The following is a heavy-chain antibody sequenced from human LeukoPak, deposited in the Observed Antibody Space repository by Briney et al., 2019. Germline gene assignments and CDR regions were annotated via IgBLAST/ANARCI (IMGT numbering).Heavy chain of an antibody. Sequence: SETLSLTCAVYGGSFSGYYWSWIRQPPGKGLEWIGEINRDGFTKYNPSLKSRVTISVDTSRNQFSLKLRSVAAADTAVYYCARWGYGSGDSRGFDPWAQGTLVTVSS. D-gene: IGHD3-10*01. CDR1: GGSFSGYY. V-gene: IGHV4-34*01. CDR3: ARWGYGSGDSRGFDP. J-gene: IGHJ5*02. CDR2: INRDGFT.